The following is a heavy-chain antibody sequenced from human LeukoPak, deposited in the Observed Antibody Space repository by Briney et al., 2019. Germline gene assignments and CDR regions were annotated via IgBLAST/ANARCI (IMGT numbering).Heavy chain of an antibody. CDR2: IFYSGRT. Sequence: SETLSLTCAVSGGSISSSSYYWGWIRQPPGKGLEWIGSIFYSGRTYYNPSLKSRVTISVGTSKNQFSLTLSSVTASDTAVYYCARLSLAAENYWGQGTLVTVSS. CDR1: GGSISSSSYY. D-gene: IGHD6-13*01. J-gene: IGHJ4*01. CDR3: ARLSLAAENY. V-gene: IGHV4-39*01.